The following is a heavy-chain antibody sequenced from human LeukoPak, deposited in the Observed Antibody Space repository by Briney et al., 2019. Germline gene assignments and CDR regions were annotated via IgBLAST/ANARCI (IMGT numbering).Heavy chain of an antibody. Sequence: PGGSLRLSCAASGFSFSTSPMSWVRQPPGKGLEWVAAMNNGPGATFYRDSVRGRFTISRDDSKSTLYLQMNSLRAEDTGNYYCAKTHYDLLDVWGQGTTVTVSS. CDR1: GFSFSTSP. CDR2: MNNGPGAT. CDR3: AKTHYDLLDV. V-gene: IGHV3-23*01. D-gene: IGHD5-12*01. J-gene: IGHJ6*02.